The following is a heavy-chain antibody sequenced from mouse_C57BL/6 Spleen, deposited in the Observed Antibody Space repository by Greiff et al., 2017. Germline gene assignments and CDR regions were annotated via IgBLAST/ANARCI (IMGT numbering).Heavy chain of an antibody. Sequence: QLQQSGPELVKPGASVKISCKASGYSFTGYYMNWVKQSPEKSLEWIGEINPSTGGTTYNQKFKAKATLTVDKSSSTAYMQLKSLTSEDSAVYYCARLDYGRGYFDYWGQGTTLTVSS. J-gene: IGHJ2*01. CDR1: GYSFTGYY. CDR2: INPSTGGT. D-gene: IGHD1-1*01. CDR3: ARLDYGRGYFDY. V-gene: IGHV1-42*01.